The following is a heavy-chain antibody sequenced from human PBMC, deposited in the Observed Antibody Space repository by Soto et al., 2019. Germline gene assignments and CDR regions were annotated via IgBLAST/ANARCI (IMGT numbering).Heavy chain of an antibody. CDR2: IDWDDDK. Sequence: GSGPTLXNPTQTLTLTCTFSGFSLSTSGMCVSWIRQPPGKALEWLARIDWDDDKYYSTSLKTRLTISKDTSKNQVVLTMTNMDPVDTATYYCARILAPGPYDSSGWLLDYWSPGTLVTLSS. CDR3: ARILAPGPYDSSGWLLDY. J-gene: IGHJ4*02. V-gene: IGHV2-70*11. CDR1: GFSLSTSGMC. D-gene: IGHD3-22*01.